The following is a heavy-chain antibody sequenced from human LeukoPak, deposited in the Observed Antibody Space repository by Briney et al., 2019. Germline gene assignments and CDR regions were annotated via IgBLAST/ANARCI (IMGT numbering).Heavy chain of an antibody. CDR2: ISYTGGTK. Sequence: GRSLRLSCAASGFTFSNYPMHWVRQAPGKGLEWVAVISYTGGTKYYAASVKGRFTISRDDSKSTLYLETNSLRPEDTATYYCARDPQRGPPDYFDHWGQGTLVTVSS. D-gene: IGHD6-25*01. J-gene: IGHJ4*02. CDR3: ARDPQRGPPDYFDH. CDR1: GFTFSNYP. V-gene: IGHV3-30-3*01.